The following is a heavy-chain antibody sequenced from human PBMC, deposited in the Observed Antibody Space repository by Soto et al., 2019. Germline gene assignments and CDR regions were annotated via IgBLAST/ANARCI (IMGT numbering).Heavy chain of an antibody. CDR1: GDTLRSYA. Sequence: QVQLVQSGAEVKKPGSSVKVSCKASGDTLRSYAINWVRQAPGQGLEWIGGISPMFGTANYAQKFKGRVTITAAESTSTVYMELSSLRSEDTAVYYCTRVGPAHYYYSSGYCAPHDYWGQGTLVTVSS. CDR2: ISPMFGTA. D-gene: IGHD3-22*01. V-gene: IGHV1-69*01. J-gene: IGHJ4*02. CDR3: TRVGPAHYYYSSGYCAPHDY.